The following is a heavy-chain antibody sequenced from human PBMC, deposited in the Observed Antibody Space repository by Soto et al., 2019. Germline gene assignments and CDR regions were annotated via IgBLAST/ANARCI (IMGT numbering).Heavy chain of an antibody. CDR1: GFTFSSYA. Sequence: PGGSLRLSCAASGFTFSSYAMNWVRQAPGKGLEWVAVISYDGSNKYYADSAKGRFTISRDNSKNTVYLQMNSLKGEDTAVYYCANAPSPYCGGDCYSEGYFDYWGQGALVTVSS. D-gene: IGHD2-21*02. CDR3: ANAPSPYCGGDCYSEGYFDY. J-gene: IGHJ4*02. CDR2: ISYDGSNK. V-gene: IGHV3-30-3*01.